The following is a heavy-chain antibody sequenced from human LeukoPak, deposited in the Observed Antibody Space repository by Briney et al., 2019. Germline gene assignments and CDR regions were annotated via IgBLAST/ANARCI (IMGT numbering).Heavy chain of an antibody. V-gene: IGHV4-59*08. CDR3: ARGARAGYNLEPFDY. J-gene: IGHJ4*02. CDR2: IYYSGST. Sequence: SETLSLTCTVSGGSISSYCWSWIRQPPGKGLEWIGYIYYSGSTKYNPSLKSRVTISVDTSKNQFSLKLSSVTAADTAVYYCARGARAGYNLEPFDYWGQGTLVTVSS. D-gene: IGHD5-24*01. CDR1: GGSISSYC.